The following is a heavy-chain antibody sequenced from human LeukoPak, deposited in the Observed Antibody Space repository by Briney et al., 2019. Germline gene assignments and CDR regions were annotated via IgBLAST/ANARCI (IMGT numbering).Heavy chain of an antibody. V-gene: IGHV3-23*01. D-gene: IGHD4-23*01. J-gene: IGHJ4*02. CDR3: AKDFFDGNSVGTYFDY. CDR1: GFTFRNYA. CDR2: IGVSDGST. Sequence: GGSLRLSCAASGFTFRNYAIIWVRQAPGKGLEWVSSIGVSDGSTFYADSVKGRFTISRDNSKNTLYLQMSSLRAEDTALYYCAKDFFDGNSVGTYFDYWGQGTLVTVSS.